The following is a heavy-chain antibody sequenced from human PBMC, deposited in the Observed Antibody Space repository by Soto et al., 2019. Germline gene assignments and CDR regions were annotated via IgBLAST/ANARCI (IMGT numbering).Heavy chain of an antibody. Sequence: QVQLQESGPGLVKPSETLSLTCTISGGPMNNYYCSWLRQPRGQGLEWIGYMGYNGFTRYNPSLRSRVAISLDTAKNQFSLTLSSVTAADTALYYCARQGFGELHGLVDVWGQGITVTVSS. V-gene: IGHV4-59*08. CDR1: GGPMNNYY. CDR2: MGYNGFT. J-gene: IGHJ6*02. D-gene: IGHD3-10*01. CDR3: ARQGFGELHGLVDV.